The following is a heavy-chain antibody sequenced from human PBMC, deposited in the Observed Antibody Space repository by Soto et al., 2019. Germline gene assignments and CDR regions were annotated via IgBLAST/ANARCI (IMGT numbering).Heavy chain of an antibody. Sequence: EVHLVESGGGLVQPGGSLRLSCAASGFTLGTYWMNWVRQTPGKGLEWVANIKEDGSVKHYVDSVKDRFTISRDNAKNSLHQQMNSLKPDDTAVYYCAGGTGWFIVDWGQGTLVTVSS. D-gene: IGHD3-9*01. CDR2: IKEDGSVK. CDR1: GFTLGTYW. J-gene: IGHJ4*02. V-gene: IGHV3-7*02. CDR3: AGGTGWFIVD.